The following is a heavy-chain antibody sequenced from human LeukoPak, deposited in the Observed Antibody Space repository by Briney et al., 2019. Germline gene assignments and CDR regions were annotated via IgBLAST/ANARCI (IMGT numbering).Heavy chain of an antibody. J-gene: IGHJ4*02. CDR2: VYGSGTT. Sequence: SETLSLTCTVSGGAISGYYWNWIRQPAGKGLEWIGRVYGSGTTNYNPSLKSRVTMSIDTPKSQVSLNLDSVTAADTAVYYCAREGATVITRAFDFWGQGTLVTVSS. CDR3: AREGATVITRAFDF. V-gene: IGHV4-4*07. CDR1: GGAISGYY. D-gene: IGHD1-14*01.